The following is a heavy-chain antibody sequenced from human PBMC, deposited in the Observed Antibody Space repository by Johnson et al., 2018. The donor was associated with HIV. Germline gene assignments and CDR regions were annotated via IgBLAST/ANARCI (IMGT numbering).Heavy chain of an antibody. J-gene: IGHJ3*02. Sequence: QVQLVESGGGLVKPGGSLRLSCAASGFTFSDYYMSWLRQAPGKGLESVAVIPYDGSNKYYAESVKGRFTISRDNSKNTLYLQLNGLRAEDTALYYCAKAVAGGCDAFDIWGRGTLVTVSS. V-gene: IGHV3-30*18. D-gene: IGHD6-13*01. CDR2: IPYDGSNK. CDR1: GFTFSDYY. CDR3: AKAVAGGCDAFDI.